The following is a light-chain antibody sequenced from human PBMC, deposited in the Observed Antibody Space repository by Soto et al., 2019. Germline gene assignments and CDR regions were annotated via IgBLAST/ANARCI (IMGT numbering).Light chain of an antibody. J-gene: IGKJ1*01. CDR2: GAS. CDR3: QQYNNWPPWA. CDR1: QSVSTN. Sequence: EIVMTQSPATLSVSPGERVTLSCGASQSVSTNLAWYQQKPGQTPRLLIYGASARATGIPARFSGNGSGTEFTLTINSLQSEDFAVYYCQQYNNWPPWAFGQGTKVEV. V-gene: IGKV3-15*01.